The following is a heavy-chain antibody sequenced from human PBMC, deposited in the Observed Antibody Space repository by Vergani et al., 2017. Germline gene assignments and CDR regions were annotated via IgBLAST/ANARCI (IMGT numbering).Heavy chain of an antibody. CDR3: ARDQGPNRAEYFQH. CDR1: GFTFSSYA. Sequence: EVQLLESGGGLVQPGGSLRLSCAASGFTFSSYAMSWVRQAPGKGLEWVSAISGSGGSAYYADSVKGRFTISRDNSKNTLYLQMNSLRAEDTAVYYCARDQGPNRAEYFQHWGQGTLVTVSS. V-gene: IGHV3-23*01. CDR2: ISGSGGSA. J-gene: IGHJ1*01. D-gene: IGHD1-14*01.